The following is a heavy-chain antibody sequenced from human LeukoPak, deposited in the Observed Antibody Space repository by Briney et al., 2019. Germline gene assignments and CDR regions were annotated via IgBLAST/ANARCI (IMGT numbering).Heavy chain of an antibody. CDR1: GFTFSSYA. CDR2: IRHDGSIE. V-gene: IGHV3-30*02. CDR3: AKDYGDYGYSTDY. D-gene: IGHD5-18*01. Sequence: GGSLRLSCAASGFTFSSYAMHWVRQAPGKGLEWVTLIRHDGSIEYYADSVKGRFTISRDNSKNTVSLQMNSLRGEDTAVYYCAKDYGDYGYSTDYWGQGTLVTVST. J-gene: IGHJ4*02.